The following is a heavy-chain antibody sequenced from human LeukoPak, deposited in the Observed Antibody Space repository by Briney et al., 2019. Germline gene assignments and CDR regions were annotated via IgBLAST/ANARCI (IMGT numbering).Heavy chain of an antibody. V-gene: IGHV3-48*03. CDR1: GFTFSSYE. Sequence: GGSLRPSCAASGFTFSSYEMNWVRQAPGKGLEWVSYISSSGSTIYYADSVKGRFTISRDNAKNSLYLQMNSLRAEDTAVYYCARTSRQLWPSALFDYWGQGTPVTVSS. J-gene: IGHJ4*02. CDR3: ARTSRQLWPSALFDY. CDR2: ISSSGSTI. D-gene: IGHD5-18*01.